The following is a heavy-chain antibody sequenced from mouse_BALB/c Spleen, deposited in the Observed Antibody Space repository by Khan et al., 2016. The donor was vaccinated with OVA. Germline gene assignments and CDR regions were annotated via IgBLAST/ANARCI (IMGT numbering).Heavy chain of an antibody. CDR2: IYYSGTV. D-gene: IGHD1-1*01. CDR3: ARDYSSLYWYFDV. Sequence: EVQLVESGPGLVKPSQTVSLTCTVTGISITSGNYRWSWIRPFPGNKLEWIGKIYYSGTVTYNPSLTSRTTITRDTSKNQFFLEMNSLTAEDTATYYCARDYSSLYWYFDVWGAGTTVTVSS. CDR1: GISITSGNYR. J-gene: IGHJ1*01. V-gene: IGHV3-5*02.